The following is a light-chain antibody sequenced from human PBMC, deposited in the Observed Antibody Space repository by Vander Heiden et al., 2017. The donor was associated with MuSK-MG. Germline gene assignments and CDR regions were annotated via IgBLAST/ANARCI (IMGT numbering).Light chain of an antibody. CDR3: QQHSNWPLFT. V-gene: IGKV3-11*01. Sequence: EIVLTQSPATLSLSPGERATLSCRASQSVSSYLAWYQQKPGQAPRLLIYDASNRATGIPARFSGSGSGTDFTLTISSLEPEDFAVYYCQQHSNWPLFTFGHGTKVDIK. CDR2: DAS. J-gene: IGKJ3*01. CDR1: QSVSSY.